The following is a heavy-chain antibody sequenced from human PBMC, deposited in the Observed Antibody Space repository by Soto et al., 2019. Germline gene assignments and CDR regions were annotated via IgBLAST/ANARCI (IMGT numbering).Heavy chain of an antibody. CDR1: GGSINSYF. V-gene: IGHV4-59*01. CDR3: ARAGTNMVQFGY. D-gene: IGHD3-10*01. CDR2: IYYSGGT. Sequence: SETLSLTCTVSGGSINSYFWSWIRQSPGKGLEWIGHIYYSGGTSYSPSLKSRVSISVDTSKNQFSLEVHSVTAADTAVYYCARAGTNMVQFGYWGQGTLVTVSS. J-gene: IGHJ4*02.